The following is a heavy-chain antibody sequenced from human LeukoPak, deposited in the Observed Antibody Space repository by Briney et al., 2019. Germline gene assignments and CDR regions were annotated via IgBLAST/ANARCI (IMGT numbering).Heavy chain of an antibody. Sequence: ASQTLSLTCPVSGGSISNYYWSSIRQPDGKGLEWIGRIYSSGSTNYNPSLKSRVMVSIDTPKKQFSLKLNSLTATDTAVYYCARQRPGYNWNYFDHWGQGTLVTVSS. CDR2: IYSSGST. V-gene: IGHV4-4*07. CDR3: ARQRPGYNWNYFDH. D-gene: IGHD1-20*01. CDR1: GGSISNYY. J-gene: IGHJ4*02.